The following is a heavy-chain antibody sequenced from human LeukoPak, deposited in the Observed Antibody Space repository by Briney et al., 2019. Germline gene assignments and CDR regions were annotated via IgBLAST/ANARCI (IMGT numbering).Heavy chain of an antibody. CDR2: ICYSGST. J-gene: IGHJ1*01. Sequence: SETLSLTCTVSGGSVSSGSYYGSWIRQPPGKGLEWIGYICYSGSTNYNPSLKSRVTISVDTSKNQFSLKLSSVIAADTAVYYCASSTLPDLHEAYFQHWRQGTLVTVSS. CDR1: GGSVSSGSYY. V-gene: IGHV4-61*01. CDR3: ASSTLPDLHEAYFQH. D-gene: IGHD2-2*01.